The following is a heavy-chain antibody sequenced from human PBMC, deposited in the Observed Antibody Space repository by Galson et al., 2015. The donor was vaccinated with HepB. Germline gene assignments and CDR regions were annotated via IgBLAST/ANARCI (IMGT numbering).Heavy chain of an antibody. CDR2: IKQDGSEK. Sequence: SLRLSCAASGFIFSNYWMSWVRQAPGKGLEWVANIKQDGSEKYYVDSVKGRFTISRDDAKNSLHLQMNSLRAEDTAVYYCARVEVTAIPFDCWGQGTLVTVSS. CDR3: ARVEVTAIPFDC. D-gene: IGHD2-21*02. CDR1: GFIFSNYW. V-gene: IGHV3-7*03. J-gene: IGHJ4*02.